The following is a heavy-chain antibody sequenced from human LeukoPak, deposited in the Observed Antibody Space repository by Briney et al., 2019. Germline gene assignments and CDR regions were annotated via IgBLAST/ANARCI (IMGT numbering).Heavy chain of an antibody. V-gene: IGHV3-11*01. Sequence: GGSLRLSCAASGFRFTDYSMSWVRQAPGKGLEWVSYSSSSGSTIYYADSVKGRFAISRDNAKNSLYLQMNSLRAEDTAVYYCARRRDFIDYWGQGTLVTVSS. CDR1: GFRFTDYS. J-gene: IGHJ4*02. D-gene: IGHD3/OR15-3a*01. CDR2: SSSSGSTI. CDR3: ARRRDFIDY.